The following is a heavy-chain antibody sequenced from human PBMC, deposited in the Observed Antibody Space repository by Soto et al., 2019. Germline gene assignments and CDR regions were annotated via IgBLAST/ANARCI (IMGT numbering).Heavy chain of an antibody. J-gene: IGHJ4*02. CDR2: ISSNGGST. V-gene: IGHV3-64*01. D-gene: IGHD2-15*01. CDR3: ARCSGGSCYSDY. Sequence: GSLRLSCAASGFTFSSYAMHWVRQAPGKGLEYVSAISSNGGSTYYANSVKGRFTISRDNSKNTLYLQMGSLRAEDMAVYYCARCSGGSCYSDYWGQGTLVTVSS. CDR1: GFTFSSYA.